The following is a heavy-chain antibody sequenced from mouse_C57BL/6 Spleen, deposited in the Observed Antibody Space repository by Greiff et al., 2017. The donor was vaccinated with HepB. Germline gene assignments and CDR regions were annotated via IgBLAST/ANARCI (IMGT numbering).Heavy chain of an antibody. Sequence: EVKVVESGGGLVQPKGSLKLSCAASGFSFNTYAMNWVRQAPGKGLEWVARIRSKSNNYATYYADSVKDRFTISRDDSESMLYLQMNNLKTEDTAMYYCVRPSNYGSPYYAMDYWGQGTSVTVSS. CDR2: IRSKSNNYAT. D-gene: IGHD1-1*01. CDR3: VRPSNYGSPYYAMDY. CDR1: GFSFNTYA. J-gene: IGHJ4*01. V-gene: IGHV10-1*01.